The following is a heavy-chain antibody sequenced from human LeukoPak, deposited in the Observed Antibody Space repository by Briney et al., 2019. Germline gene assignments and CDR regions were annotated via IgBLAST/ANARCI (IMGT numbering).Heavy chain of an antibody. Sequence: SQTLSHTCTVSGGSISSGSYYWSWIRQPAGKGLEWIGRIYTSGSTNYNPSLKSRATISVDTSKNQFSLKLSSVTAADTAVYYCASGLRYFDLYYWGQGTLVTVSS. V-gene: IGHV4-61*02. CDR3: ASGLRYFDLYY. J-gene: IGHJ4*02. CDR1: GGSISSGSYY. D-gene: IGHD3-9*01. CDR2: IYTSGST.